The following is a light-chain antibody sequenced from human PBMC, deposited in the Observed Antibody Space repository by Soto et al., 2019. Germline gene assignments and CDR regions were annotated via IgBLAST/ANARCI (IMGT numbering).Light chain of an antibody. Sequence: QSALTQPASVSGSPGQSITIFCTGTSSDVGYYNYVSWYQQHPGQAPKLMIYEVSNRPSGVSNRLSVSTSGNTASLNISGLQDEDESDCSCRSYTNSNTVVFGGGTKLTVL. J-gene: IGLJ2*01. V-gene: IGLV2-14*01. CDR1: SSDVGYYNY. CDR2: EVS. CDR3: RSYTNSNTVV.